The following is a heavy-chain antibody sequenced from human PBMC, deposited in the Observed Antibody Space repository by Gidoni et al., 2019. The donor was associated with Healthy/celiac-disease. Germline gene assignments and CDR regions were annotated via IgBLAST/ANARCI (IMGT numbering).Heavy chain of an antibody. CDR2: IYPGDSDT. CDR1: GYSFTSDW. Sequence: EVQQVQSGAAVKKHGESPEISCKGSGYSFTSDWIGWVRQMPGKGLEGMGFIYPGDSDTRYSPSFQGQVTISADKSISTAYLQWSSLKASDTAMYYCARHGSSGWWSMDYWGQGTLVTVSS. CDR3: ARHGSSGWWSMDY. V-gene: IGHV5-51*01. J-gene: IGHJ4*02. D-gene: IGHD6-19*01.